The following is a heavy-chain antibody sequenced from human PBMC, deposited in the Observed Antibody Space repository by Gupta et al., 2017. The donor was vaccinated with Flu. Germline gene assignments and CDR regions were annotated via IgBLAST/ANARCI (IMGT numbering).Heavy chain of an antibody. CDR3: ARIAGMIHYYGMDV. V-gene: IGHV3-48*02. J-gene: IGHJ6*02. CDR2: ISSSSSTI. D-gene: IGHD6-13*01. CDR1: GFTFSCYS. Sequence: EVQLVESGGGLVQPGGSLRRSCAASGFTFSCYSMNLVRQAPGKGLEWVSYISSSSSTIYYADSVKGRFTISRDNAKNSLYLQMNSLRDEDTAVYYCARIAGMIHYYGMDVWGQGTTVTVSS.